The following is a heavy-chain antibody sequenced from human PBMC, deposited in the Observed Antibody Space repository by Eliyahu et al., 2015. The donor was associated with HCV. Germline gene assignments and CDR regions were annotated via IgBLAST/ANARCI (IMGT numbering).Heavy chain of an antibody. V-gene: IGHV3-33*01. Sequence: QVQLVESGGGVVQPGRSLRLSCAASGFXFXXXGMPWVRQAPGKGLEWVAVIWXDGSNKYYADSVKGRFTISRDNSKNTLYLQMNSLRAEDTAVYYCARDRKFRVSSSIPYQPLGDYWGQGTLVTVSS. D-gene: IGHD2-2*01. J-gene: IGHJ4*02. CDR1: GFXFXXXG. CDR3: ARDRKFRVSSSIPYQPLGDY. CDR2: IWXDGSNK.